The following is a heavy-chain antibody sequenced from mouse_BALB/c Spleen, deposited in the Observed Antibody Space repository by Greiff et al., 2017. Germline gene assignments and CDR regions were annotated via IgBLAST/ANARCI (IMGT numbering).Heavy chain of an antibody. CDR2: IDPANGNT. D-gene: IGHD2-3*01. CDR1: GFNIKDTY. V-gene: IGHV14-3*02. Sequence: EVQLVESGAELVKPGASVKLSCTASGFNIKDTYMHWVKQRPEQGLEWIGRIDPANGNTKYDPKFQGKATITADTSSNTAYLQLSSLTSEDTAVYYCAREDDGYYPDYWGQGTTLTVSS. J-gene: IGHJ2*01. CDR3: AREDDGYYPDY.